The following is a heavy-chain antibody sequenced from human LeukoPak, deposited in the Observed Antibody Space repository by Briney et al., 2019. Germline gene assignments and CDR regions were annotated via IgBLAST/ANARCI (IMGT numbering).Heavy chain of an antibody. V-gene: IGHV5-51*01. D-gene: IGHD6-19*01. CDR3: ARLRPGIAVAGSPPDY. J-gene: IGHJ4*02. CDR1: GYSFTSYW. CDR2: IYPGDSDT. Sequence: GESLQISCKGSGYSFTSYWIGWVRQMPGKGLEWMGIIYPGDSDTRYSPSFQGQVTISHDKPISTAYLQWSSLKASDTAMYYCARLRPGIAVAGSPPDYWGQGTLVTVSS.